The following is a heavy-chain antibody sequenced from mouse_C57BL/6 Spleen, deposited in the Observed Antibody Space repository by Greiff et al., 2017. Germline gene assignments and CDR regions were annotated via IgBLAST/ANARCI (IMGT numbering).Heavy chain of an antibody. CDR1: GYTFTSYW. CDR2: IYPSDSYT. D-gene: IGHD3-1*01. J-gene: IGHJ3*01. Sequence: QVQLQQPGAELVMPGASVKLSCKASGYTFTSYWMHWVKQRPGQGLEWIGEIYPSDSYTNYNRKFKGKSTLTVDKSSSTAYMQLSSLTSEDSAVYYCARGEGATFAYWGQGTLVTVSA. CDR3: ARGEGATFAY. V-gene: IGHV1-69*01.